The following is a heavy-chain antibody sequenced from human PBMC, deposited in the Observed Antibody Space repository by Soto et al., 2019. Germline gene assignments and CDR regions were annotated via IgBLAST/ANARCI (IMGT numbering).Heavy chain of an antibody. Sequence: SETLSLTCSFSGSALNSGNYYWSWIRQVPGKGLEWIGHIYVTGAVDYNPSLRDRITISQDTSERQFSLNLRLVTAADTAVYYCARLRIATNNYKWFDPWGQGTLVTVSS. CDR3: ARLRIATNNYKWFDP. CDR2: IYVTGAV. D-gene: IGHD2-21*01. J-gene: IGHJ5*02. V-gene: IGHV4-31*03. CDR1: GSALNSGNYY.